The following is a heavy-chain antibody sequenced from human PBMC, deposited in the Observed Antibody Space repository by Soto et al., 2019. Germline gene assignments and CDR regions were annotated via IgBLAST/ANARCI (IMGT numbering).Heavy chain of an antibody. CDR1: GFTFSNAW. Sequence: GGSLRLSCAASGFTFSNAWMSWVRQAPGKGLEWVGRIKSKTDGGTTDYAAPMKGRFTISRDDSKNTLYLQMNSLKTEDTAVYYCTTGLVAAGLDYWGQGTLVTVSS. CDR3: TTGLVAAGLDY. V-gene: IGHV3-15*01. CDR2: IKSKTDGGTT. J-gene: IGHJ4*02. D-gene: IGHD2-15*01.